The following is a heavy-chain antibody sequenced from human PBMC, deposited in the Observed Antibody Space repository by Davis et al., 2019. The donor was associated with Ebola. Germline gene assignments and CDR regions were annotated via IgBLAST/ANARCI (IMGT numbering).Heavy chain of an antibody. J-gene: IGHJ4*02. D-gene: IGHD3-22*01. CDR1: GGSINGYY. CDR3: ARWDYDNGGFYLGF. Sequence: MPSETLSPTCTVPGGSINGYYWNWSRQPPGKGLEWLGYVYYSGTTSYNPSLKSRVTISVDTSNNQFSLRLSSVTAADTAVYYCARWDYDNGGFYLGFWGQGTLVTVSS. V-gene: IGHV4-59*01. CDR2: VYYSGTT.